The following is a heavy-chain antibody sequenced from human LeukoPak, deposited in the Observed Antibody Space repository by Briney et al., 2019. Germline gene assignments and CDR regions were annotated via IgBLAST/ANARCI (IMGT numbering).Heavy chain of an antibody. J-gene: IGHJ4*02. D-gene: IGHD3-10*01. Sequence: GGSLRLSCAASEFTFSRYGMHWVRQAPGKGLEWVSVISGSGDKSYYTDSVKGRFTVSRDNSKNTVYLQMNSLRAEDTAVYYCAKGPRTVRFGDRHKGMFDYWGQGTLVTVSS. CDR2: ISGSGDKS. CDR1: EFTFSRYG. CDR3: AKGPRTVRFGDRHKGMFDY. V-gene: IGHV3-23*01.